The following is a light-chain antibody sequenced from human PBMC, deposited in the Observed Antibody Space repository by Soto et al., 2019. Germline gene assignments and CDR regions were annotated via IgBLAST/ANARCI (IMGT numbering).Light chain of an antibody. CDR3: SSYTSSSTLEV. J-gene: IGLJ1*01. V-gene: IGLV2-14*01. CDR1: SSDVGGYNY. CDR2: DVS. Sequence: QSALTQPASVSGCPGQSITISCTGTSSDVGGYNYVSWYQQHPGKAPKLMIYDVSNRPAGVSNRFSGSKSGNTASLTISGLQAEDEADYYCSSYTSSSTLEVFGTGTKVTVL.